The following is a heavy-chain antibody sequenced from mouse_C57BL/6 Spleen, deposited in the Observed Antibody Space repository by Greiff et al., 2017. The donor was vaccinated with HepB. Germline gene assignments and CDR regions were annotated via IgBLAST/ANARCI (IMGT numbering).Heavy chain of an antibody. CDR2: IRNKANGYTT. J-gene: IGHJ1*03. Sequence: EVKLVESGGGLVQPGGSLSLSCAASGFTFTDYYMSWVRQPPGKALEWLGFIRNKANGYTTEYSASVTGRFTISRDNSQSMLYLQMNALRAEYSATYYCASSSYYDYDGWDFDVWGTGTTVTVSS. D-gene: IGHD2-4*01. V-gene: IGHV7-3*01. CDR1: GFTFTDYY. CDR3: ASSSYYDYDGWDFDV.